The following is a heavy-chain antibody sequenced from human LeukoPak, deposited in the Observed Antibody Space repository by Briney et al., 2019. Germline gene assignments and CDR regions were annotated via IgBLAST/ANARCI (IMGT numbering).Heavy chain of an antibody. J-gene: IGHJ6*03. V-gene: IGHV4-4*09. D-gene: IGHD3-22*01. CDR3: ARLSQAGDSSGYRDYYYMDV. CDR1: GGSISSYY. Sequence: PSETLSLTCTVSGGSISSYYWSWIRQPPGKGLEWIGYIYSSGSTNYNPSLKSRVTISVDTSKNQFSLKLSSVTAADTAVYYCARLSQAGDSSGYRDYYYMDVRGKGTTVTVSS. CDR2: IYSSGST.